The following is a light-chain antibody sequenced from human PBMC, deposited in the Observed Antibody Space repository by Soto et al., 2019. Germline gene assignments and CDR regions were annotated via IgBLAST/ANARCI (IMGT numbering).Light chain of an antibody. CDR3: QQLDSYPRT. J-gene: IGKJ3*01. V-gene: IGKV1-9*01. CDR2: AAS. Sequence: IQLTQSPSSLSASVGDRVTITCRASQGINNYLAWYQRKPGKAPKLLIYAASTLQSGVPSRFSGSGSATDFTLTISSLQPEDFATYYCQQLDSYPRTFGPGTKVDIK. CDR1: QGINNY.